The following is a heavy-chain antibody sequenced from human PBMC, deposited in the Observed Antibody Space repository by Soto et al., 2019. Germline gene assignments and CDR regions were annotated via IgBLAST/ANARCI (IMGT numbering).Heavy chain of an antibody. D-gene: IGHD6-13*01. Sequence: EVQLLESGGGLVQPGGSLRLSCAASGFTFSSYAMSWVRQAPGKGLEWVSAISGSGGSTYYADSVKGRFTISRDNSKNTLYLQMNSLRAEDTDVYYCAKAPQLVRGYFDYWGPGTLVTVSS. CDR1: GFTFSSYA. V-gene: IGHV3-23*01. CDR3: AKAPQLVRGYFDY. J-gene: IGHJ4*02. CDR2: ISGSGGST.